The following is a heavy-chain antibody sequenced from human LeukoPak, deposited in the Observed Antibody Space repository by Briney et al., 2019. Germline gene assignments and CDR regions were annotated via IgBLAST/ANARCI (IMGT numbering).Heavy chain of an antibody. Sequence: GGSLRLSCAASGFTFSSYGMNWVRQAPGKGLEWVSYISSSGSTIYYADSVKGRFTISRDNAKNSLYLQMNSLRAEDTAVYYCAREGGPYSSSWYDAFDIWGQGTMVTVSS. D-gene: IGHD6-13*01. V-gene: IGHV3-48*04. CDR3: AREGGPYSSSWYDAFDI. CDR1: GFTFSSYG. CDR2: ISSSGSTI. J-gene: IGHJ3*02.